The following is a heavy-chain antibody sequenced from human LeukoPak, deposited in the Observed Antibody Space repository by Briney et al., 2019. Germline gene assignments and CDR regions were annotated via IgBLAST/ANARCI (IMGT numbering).Heavy chain of an antibody. CDR1: GFTFSDNY. J-gene: IGHJ5*02. CDR3: ARVGDTAMVS. CDR2: ISSSSDYI. D-gene: IGHD5-18*01. Sequence: GGSLRLSCAASGFTFSDNYMSWIRQAPGKGLEWVSSISSSSDYIYYADSVKGRFTISRDNAKNSLYLQMNSLRAEDTAVYYCARVGDTAMVSWGQGTLVTVSS. V-gene: IGHV3-11*06.